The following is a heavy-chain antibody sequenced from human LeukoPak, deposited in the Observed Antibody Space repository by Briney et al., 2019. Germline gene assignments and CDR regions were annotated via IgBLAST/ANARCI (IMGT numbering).Heavy chain of an antibody. D-gene: IGHD3-22*01. Sequence: QTGGSLRLSCAASGFTFSNYSVSWVRQAPGKGLEWVSYISSGSSAIYYADSVKGRFTFSRDNAKNSLYLQMNSLRAEDTAVYYCARGGSHYYDSMDYWGQGTLVTVSS. J-gene: IGHJ4*02. CDR1: GFTFSNYS. CDR3: ARGGSHYYDSMDY. V-gene: IGHV3-48*01. CDR2: ISSGSSAI.